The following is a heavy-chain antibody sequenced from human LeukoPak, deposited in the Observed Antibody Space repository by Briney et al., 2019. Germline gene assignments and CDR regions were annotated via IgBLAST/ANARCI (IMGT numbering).Heavy chain of an antibody. D-gene: IGHD5-12*01. J-gene: IGHJ5*02. CDR2: IYTGGST. CDR1: GGSISSGSYY. Sequence: SETLSLTCTDSGGSISSGSYYWGWIRQPAGKGLEWIGRIYTGGSTNYNPSLKSRVTISVNASKNQFSLKLSSVTAAATPVYSCARYFGYSGYWFDPWGQGALVTVAS. V-gene: IGHV4-61*02. CDR3: ARYFGYSGYWFDP.